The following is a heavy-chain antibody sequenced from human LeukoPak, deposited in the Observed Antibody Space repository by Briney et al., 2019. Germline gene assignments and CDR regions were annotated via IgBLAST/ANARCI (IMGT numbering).Heavy chain of an antibody. V-gene: IGHV4-39*07. CDR1: GGSISSSSYY. J-gene: IGHJ5*02. CDR2: IYYSGST. CDR3: ARGRSGWSKRTNWFDP. D-gene: IGHD6-19*01. Sequence: SETLSLTCTVSGGSISSSSYYWGWIRQPPGKGLEWIGSIYYSGSTNYNPSLKSRVTISVDTSKNQFSLKLSSVTAADTAVYYCARGRSGWSKRTNWFDPWGQGTLVTVSS.